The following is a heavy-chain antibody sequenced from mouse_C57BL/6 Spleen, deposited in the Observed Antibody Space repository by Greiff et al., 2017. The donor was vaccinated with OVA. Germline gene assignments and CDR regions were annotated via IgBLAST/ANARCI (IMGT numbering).Heavy chain of an antibody. CDR3: ARERDVDGYYVYFDV. D-gene: IGHD2-3*01. CDR2: INPNYGTT. J-gene: IGHJ1*03. Sequence: VQLKESGPELVKPGASVKISCKASGYSFTDYNMNWVKQSNGKSLEWIGVINPNYGTTSYNQKFKGKATLTVDQSSSTAYMQLNSLTSEDSAVYYCARERDVDGYYVYFDVWGTGTTVTVSS. V-gene: IGHV1-39*01. CDR1: GYSFTDYN.